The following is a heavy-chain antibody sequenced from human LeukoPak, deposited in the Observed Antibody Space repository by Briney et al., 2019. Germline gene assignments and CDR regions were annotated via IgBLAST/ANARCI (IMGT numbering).Heavy chain of an antibody. V-gene: IGHV4-59*01. CDR2: IYYSGST. CDR3: ARSDYYDIAVD. Sequence: NPSETLSLTCTVSGGSISSYYWSWIRQPPGKGLEWIGYIYYSGSTNYNPSLKSRVTISVDTSKNQFSLKLSSVTAADTAVYYCARSDYYDIAVDWGQGTLVTVSS. J-gene: IGHJ4*02. D-gene: IGHD3-9*01. CDR1: GGSISSYY.